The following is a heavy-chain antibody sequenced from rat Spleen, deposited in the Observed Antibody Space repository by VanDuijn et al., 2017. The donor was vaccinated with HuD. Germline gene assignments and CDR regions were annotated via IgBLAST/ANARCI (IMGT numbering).Heavy chain of an antibody. CDR1: GFSLISNG. Sequence: QVQLKESGPGLVQPSQTLSLTCTVSGFSLISNGVSWVRQPPGKGLEWIAAISSGGSTYFNSVLKSRLSISRDTSNNQVFLKMNRLKTEDTATYYWARDGGELGYWGQGIMVTVSS. D-gene: IGHD4-1*01. CDR3: ARDGGELGY. J-gene: IGHJ2*01. CDR2: ISSGGST. V-gene: IGHV2S12*01.